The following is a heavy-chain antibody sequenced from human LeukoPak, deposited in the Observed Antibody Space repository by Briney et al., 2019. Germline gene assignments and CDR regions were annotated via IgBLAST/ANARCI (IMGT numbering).Heavy chain of an antibody. D-gene: IGHD5-18*01. Sequence: GGSLRLSCAASGFTFSSYSMNWVRQAPGKGLEWVSSISSSSSYIYYADSVKGRFTISRDNAKNSLYLQMNSLRVEDTAVYYCARDPASRGYSYGYDLDYWGQGTLVTVSS. CDR1: GFTFSSYS. V-gene: IGHV3-21*01. CDR2: ISSSSSYI. J-gene: IGHJ4*02. CDR3: ARDPASRGYSYGYDLDY.